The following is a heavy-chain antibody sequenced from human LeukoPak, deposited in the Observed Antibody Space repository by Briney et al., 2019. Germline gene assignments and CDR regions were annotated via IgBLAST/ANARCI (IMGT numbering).Heavy chain of an antibody. V-gene: IGHV3-7*05. CDR1: GFTFSNYW. CDR2: IKQDGSEK. J-gene: IGHJ4*02. Sequence: PGGSLRLSCAASGFTFSNYWMNWVRQAPGKGLEWVANIKQDGSEKYYVDSVKGRFTISRDNAKNSLYLQMNSLRAEDTAVYYCARDRLEAVVGIFDYWGQGTLVTVSS. CDR3: ARDRLEAVVGIFDY. D-gene: IGHD6-13*01.